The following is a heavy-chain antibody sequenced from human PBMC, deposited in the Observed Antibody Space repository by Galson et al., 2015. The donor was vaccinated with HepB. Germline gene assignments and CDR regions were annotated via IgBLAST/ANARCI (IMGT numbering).Heavy chain of an antibody. D-gene: IGHD6-6*01. CDR3: ARNQYSSSPHFHY. J-gene: IGHJ4*02. CDR1: GASISSYY. V-gene: IGHV4-59*01. Sequence: ETLSLTCTVSGASISSYYWTWIRQPPGKGLEWIGHIYHSGYTKYNPSLKRQVTISMDTSNNQFSLRLTFVTAADTAVYYCARNQYSSSPHFHYWGQGTLLTVSS. CDR2: IYHSGYT.